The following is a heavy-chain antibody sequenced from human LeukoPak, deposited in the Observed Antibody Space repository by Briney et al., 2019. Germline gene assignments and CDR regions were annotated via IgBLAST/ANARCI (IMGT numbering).Heavy chain of an antibody. CDR2: IYYSGST. J-gene: IGHJ5*02. CDR1: GGYISSHY. Sequence: SETLSLTCTVSGGYISSHYWSWIRQPPRKGLEWIGYIYYSGSTNYNPSLKSRVTISVDTSKDQFSLKLSSVTAADTAVYYCARDRAGRVVDWFDPWGQGTLVTVSS. V-gene: IGHV4-59*11. D-gene: IGHD6-6*01. CDR3: ARDRAGRVVDWFDP.